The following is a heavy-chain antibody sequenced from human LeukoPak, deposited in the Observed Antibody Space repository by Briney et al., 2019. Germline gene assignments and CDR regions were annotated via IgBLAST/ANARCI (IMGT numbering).Heavy chain of an antibody. CDR2: TRYDGNNK. D-gene: IGHD3-10*02. Sequence: GGSLRLSCAASGFTFSSYEMNWVRLAPGKGLEWVAFTRYDGNNKYYADSVKGRFTISRDNAKNSLYLQMNSLRAEDTAVYYCAELGITMIGGVWGKGTTVTISS. CDR3: AELGITMIGGV. V-gene: IGHV3-30*02. CDR1: GFTFSSYE. J-gene: IGHJ6*04.